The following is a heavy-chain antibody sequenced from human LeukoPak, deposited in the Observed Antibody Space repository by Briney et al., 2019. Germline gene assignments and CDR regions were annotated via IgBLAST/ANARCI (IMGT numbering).Heavy chain of an antibody. V-gene: IGHV5-10-1*01. CDR3: ASHCSSTSCYRYFDY. Sequence: GESLKISCQGCGYSFTSYWISWVRQMPGQGLECMGRIDPSDSYTNYSPSFQGHVTISADKTIITAYLQWSSLKASDTAMYYCASHCSSTSCYRYFDYWSQATLVTVSS. CDR1: GYSFTSYW. CDR2: IDPSDSYT. J-gene: IGHJ4*02. D-gene: IGHD2-2*01.